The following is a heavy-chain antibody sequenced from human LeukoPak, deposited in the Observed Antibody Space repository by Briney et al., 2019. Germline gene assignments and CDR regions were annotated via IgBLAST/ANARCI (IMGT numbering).Heavy chain of an antibody. CDR1: GFTFSSYG. J-gene: IGHJ4*02. D-gene: IGHD3-16*01. CDR2: ISYDGSNK. V-gene: IGHV3-30*18. CDR3: AKDPPSYYDYIWGSYTRGYFDY. Sequence: GGSLRLSCAASGFTFSSYGMHWVRQAPGKGLEWVAVISYDGSNKYYADSVKGRFTISRDNSKNTLYLQMNSLRAEDTAVYYCAKDPPSYYDYIWGSYTRGYFDYWGQGTLVTVSS.